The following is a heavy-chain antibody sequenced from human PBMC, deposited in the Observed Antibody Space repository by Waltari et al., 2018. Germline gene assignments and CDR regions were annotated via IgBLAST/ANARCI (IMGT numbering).Heavy chain of an antibody. CDR2: IIPIFGTA. Sequence: QVQLVQSGAEVKKPGSSVKVSCKASGGTFSSYAISWVRQAPGQGLEWMGGIIPIFGTANYAQKFQGRVTITADESTSTAYMELSSLRSEDTAVYYCARDRLPEDEGSYWGAFDIWGQGTMVTVSS. CDR3: ARDRLPEDEGSYWGAFDI. J-gene: IGHJ3*02. D-gene: IGHD1-26*01. V-gene: IGHV1-69*01. CDR1: GGTFSSYA.